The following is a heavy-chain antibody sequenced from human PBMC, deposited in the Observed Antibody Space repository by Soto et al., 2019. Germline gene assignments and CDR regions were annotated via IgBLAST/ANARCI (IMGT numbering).Heavy chain of an antibody. V-gene: IGHV3-11*01. D-gene: IGHD3-22*01. J-gene: IGHJ5*02. CDR1: GFAFSDYY. CDR3: ARSHLYYDSSGYPDP. Sequence: GGSLRLSCASSGFAFSDYYMILIRQAPGKGLEWVSYISSSGSTIYYADSVKGRFTISRDNAKNSLYLQMNSLRAEDTAVYYCARSHLYYDSSGYPDPWGQGTQVTVSS. CDR2: ISSSGSTI.